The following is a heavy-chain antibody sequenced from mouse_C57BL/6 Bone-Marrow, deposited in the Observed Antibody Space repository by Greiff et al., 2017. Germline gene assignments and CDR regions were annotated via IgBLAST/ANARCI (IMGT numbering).Heavy chain of an antibody. V-gene: IGHV1-72*01. J-gene: IGHJ4*01. CDR2: IDPNSGGT. CDR1: GYTFTSYW. D-gene: IGHD1-1*01. CDR3: ATGYGSSLYYAMDY. Sequence: VQLQQSGAELVKPGASVKLSCKASGYTFTSYWMHWVKQRPGRGLEWIGRIDPNSGGTKYNEKVKSKATLTVDKPSSTAYMQLSSLTSEDSAVYYCATGYGSSLYYAMDYWGQGTSVTVSS.